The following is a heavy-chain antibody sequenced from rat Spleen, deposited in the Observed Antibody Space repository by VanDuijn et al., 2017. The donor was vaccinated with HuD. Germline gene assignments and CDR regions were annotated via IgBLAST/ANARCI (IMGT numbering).Heavy chain of an antibody. V-gene: IGHV5-22*01. CDR3: TRENWVLDY. J-gene: IGHJ2*01. Sequence: EVQLVESGGGLVQPGRSMKLSCAASGFTFSHYGMAWVRQAPKKGLEWVASISYDGTATYYRDSVKGRFTLSRDNAKSTLYLQMNSLRSEDTATYYCTRENWVLDYWGHGVMVTVSS. CDR2: ISYDGTAT. D-gene: IGHD1-7*01. CDR1: GFTFSHYG.